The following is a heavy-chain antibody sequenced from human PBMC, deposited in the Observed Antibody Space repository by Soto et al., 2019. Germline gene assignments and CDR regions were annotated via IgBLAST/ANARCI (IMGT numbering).Heavy chain of an antibody. CDR2: TYYRSKWYY. D-gene: IGHD6-6*01. J-gene: IGHJ4*02. CDR3: ARDRPGPQHYFDY. V-gene: IGHV6-1*01. Sequence: SQTLSLTCAISCDSLSSNTAAWSWIRQSPSRGLEWLGRTYYRSKWYYDYAASVTSRMTINPDTSKNMVYLQMNSLRAEDTAVYYCARDRPGPQHYFDYWGLGNMVTVSS. CDR1: CDSLSSNTAA.